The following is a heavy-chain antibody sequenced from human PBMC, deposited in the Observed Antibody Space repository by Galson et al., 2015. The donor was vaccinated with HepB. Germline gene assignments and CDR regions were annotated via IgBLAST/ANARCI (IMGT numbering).Heavy chain of an antibody. CDR2: INSDGSST. D-gene: IGHD5/OR15-5a*01. V-gene: IGHV3-74*01. J-gene: IGHJ4*02. CDR3: ARGVYRGLFDY. Sequence: SLRLSCAASGFTFSSYWMHWVRQAPGKGLVWVSRINSDGSSTSYADSVKGRFTISRDNAKNTQYLQMNSLRAEDTAVYYCARGVYRGLFDYWGQGTPVTVSS. CDR1: GFTFSSYW.